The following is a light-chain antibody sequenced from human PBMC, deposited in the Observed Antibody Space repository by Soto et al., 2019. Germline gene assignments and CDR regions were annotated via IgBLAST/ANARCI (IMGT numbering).Light chain of an antibody. Sequence: EIAMTQFPATLSVSPGERATLSCRASQRVSTNLAWYQQKPGQAPRLLIYGASTRATGIPARFSGSGSGTESTLTISSLQSEDSAVYYCQQYKNWLALTFGGGTKVDNK. CDR3: QQYKNWLALT. CDR2: GAS. V-gene: IGKV3-15*01. CDR1: QRVSTN. J-gene: IGKJ4*01.